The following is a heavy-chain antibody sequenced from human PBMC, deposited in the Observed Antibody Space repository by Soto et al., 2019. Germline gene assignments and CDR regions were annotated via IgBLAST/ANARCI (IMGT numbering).Heavy chain of an antibody. CDR2: INTDGSNT. J-gene: IGHJ5*02. CDR3: AREFCSGGNCYTYYFDP. V-gene: IGHV3-74*01. Sequence: GESLKISCAASGFTFSSYAMGWVRQAPGKGLVWVSHINTDGSNTNYADSVKGRFTISRDNAKSTLFLQMNSLRDEDTAVYYCAREFCSGGNCYTYYFDPWGQGIPVTVSS. CDR1: GFTFSSYA. D-gene: IGHD2-15*01.